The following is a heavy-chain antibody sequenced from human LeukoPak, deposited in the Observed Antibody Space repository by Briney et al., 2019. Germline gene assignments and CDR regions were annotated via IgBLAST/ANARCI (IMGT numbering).Heavy chain of an antibody. J-gene: IGHJ5*01. CDR3: AKPIGGGLAVTADWFHP. Sequence: GGSLRLSCTASGFAFSVYAMSWLRQPPGKGLEWVSTINANSGTTSYAASVRGRFTISRDNSKNTLYLQLNTLRADDTATYYCAKPIGGGLAVTADWFHPWGQGTLVVVPS. CDR1: GFAFSVYA. D-gene: IGHD6-19*01. V-gene: IGHV3-23*01. CDR2: INANSGTT.